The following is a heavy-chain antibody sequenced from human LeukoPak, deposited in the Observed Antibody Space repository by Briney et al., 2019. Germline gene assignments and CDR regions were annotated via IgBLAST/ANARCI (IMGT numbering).Heavy chain of an antibody. J-gene: IGHJ4*02. CDR3: ARSRFYFDY. Sequence: GGSLILSCAASGFTFSSYGMHWVRQAPGKGLEWVAFIRYDGSNKYYADSVKGGFTISRDNAKNSLYLQLNSLRAEDTAVYYCARSRFYFDYWGQGTLVTVSS. V-gene: IGHV3-30*02. CDR1: GFTFSSYG. CDR2: IRYDGSNK.